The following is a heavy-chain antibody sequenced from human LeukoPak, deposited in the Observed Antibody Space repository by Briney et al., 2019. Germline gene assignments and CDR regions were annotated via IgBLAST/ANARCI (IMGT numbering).Heavy chain of an antibody. CDR3: ARLSEYSSGWYRGFFDY. V-gene: IGHV4-39*01. CDR2: IYYSGST. J-gene: IGHJ4*02. D-gene: IGHD6-19*01. Sequence: PSETLSLTCTVSGGSISSYYWGWIRQPPGKGLEWIGSIYYSGSTYYNPSLKSRVTISVDTSKNQFSLKLSSVTAADTAVYYCARLSEYSSGWYRGFFDYWGQGTLVTVSS. CDR1: GGSISSYY.